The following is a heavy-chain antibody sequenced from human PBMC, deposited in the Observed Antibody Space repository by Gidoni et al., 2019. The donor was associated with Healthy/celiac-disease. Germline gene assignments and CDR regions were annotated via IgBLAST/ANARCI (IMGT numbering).Heavy chain of an antibody. V-gene: IGHV1-46*01. CDR2: INPSGGST. D-gene: IGHD4-17*01. CDR1: GYTFTRYY. J-gene: IGHJ4*02. Sequence: QVQLVQSGAEVKKPGASVKVSCKASGYTFTRYYMHWVRQSPGQGLEWIGIINPSGGSTSYAQKFQGRVTMTRDTSTSTVYMELSSLRSEDTAVYYCARPSTVRYYFDYWGQGTLVTVSS. CDR3: ARPSTVRYYFDY.